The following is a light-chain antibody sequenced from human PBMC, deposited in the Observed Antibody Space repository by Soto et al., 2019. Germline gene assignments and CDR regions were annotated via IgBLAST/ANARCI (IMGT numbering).Light chain of an antibody. J-gene: IGKJ1*01. CDR1: QSLLHSDGYTD. CDR2: EVS. CDR3: QQHCHWPPWT. V-gene: IGKV2D-26*03. Sequence: DILVIYHHHSLSITPGEQASMSCSSSQSLLHSDGYTDLYWFLQKARPVSTLLIYEVSNRFSGVPDRFSGSGSGTDFTLTISNREPEDFAVYYCQQHCHWPPWTFGQGTKVEI.